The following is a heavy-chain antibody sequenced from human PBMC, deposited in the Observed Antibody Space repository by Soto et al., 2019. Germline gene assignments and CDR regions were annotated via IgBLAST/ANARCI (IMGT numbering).Heavy chain of an antibody. Sequence: EVQLVESGGGLVQPGGSLRLSCAASGFTFSSYAMHWVRQAPGKGLEYVSAISSNGGSTYYANSVKGRFTISRDNSKNTLYLQMGSLRAEDMAVYYCARGTYSSSPAEFDYWGQGTLVTVSS. D-gene: IGHD6-6*01. CDR3: ARGTYSSSPAEFDY. V-gene: IGHV3-64*01. J-gene: IGHJ4*02. CDR1: GFTFSSYA. CDR2: ISSNGGST.